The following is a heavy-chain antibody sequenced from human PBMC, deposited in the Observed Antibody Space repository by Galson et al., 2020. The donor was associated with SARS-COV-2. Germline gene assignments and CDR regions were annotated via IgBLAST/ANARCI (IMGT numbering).Heavy chain of an antibody. CDR1: GFTFSSYA. J-gene: IGHJ3*02. V-gene: IGHV3-30*04. CDR2: ISYDGSNK. CDR3: ARDSWELPTDPFDI. D-gene: IGHD1-26*01. Sequence: VAAGGSLRLSCAASGFTFSSYAMHWVRQAPGKGLEWVAVISYDGSNKYYADSVKGRFTISRDNSKNTLYLQMNSLRAEDTAVYYCARDSWELPTDPFDIWGQGTMVTVSS.